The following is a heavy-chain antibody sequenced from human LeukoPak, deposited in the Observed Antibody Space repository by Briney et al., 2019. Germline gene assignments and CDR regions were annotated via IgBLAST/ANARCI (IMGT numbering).Heavy chain of an antibody. V-gene: IGHV3-53*01. CDR1: GFTVSSNY. Sequence: GGSLRLSCAASGFTVSSNYMSWVRQAPGKGLEWVSVIYSGGSTYYADSVKGRFTISRDNSKNTLYLQMNSLRAEDTAVYYCARSVEYSSSSGNYWGQGTLVTVSS. CDR2: IYSGGST. CDR3: ARSVEYSSSSGNY. D-gene: IGHD6-6*01. J-gene: IGHJ4*02.